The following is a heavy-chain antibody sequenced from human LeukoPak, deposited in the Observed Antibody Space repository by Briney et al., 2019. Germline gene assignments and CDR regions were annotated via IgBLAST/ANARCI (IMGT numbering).Heavy chain of an antibody. CDR3: ARGPLKGDFDY. V-gene: IGHV1-18*01. J-gene: IGHJ4*02. Sequence: ASVKVSCKASGYTFTSYGISWVRQAPGQGLEWMEWISTYNGNTNYAQNLQGRVTMTSDTSTSTAYMELRSLRSDDTAVYYCARGPLKGDFDYWGQGTLVTVSS. CDR2: ISTYNGNT. CDR1: GYTFTSYG.